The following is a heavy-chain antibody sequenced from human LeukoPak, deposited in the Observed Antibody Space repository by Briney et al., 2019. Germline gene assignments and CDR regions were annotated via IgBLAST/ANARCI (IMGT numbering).Heavy chain of an antibody. CDR2: ISDTGDT. V-gene: IGHV3-23*01. D-gene: IGHD5-18*01. CDR1: EFTFRSHA. J-gene: IGHJ4*02. Sequence: GGSLRLSCATSEFTFRSHAMNWVRQAPGKGLEWVSSISDTGDTYYADSVKGRFTISRDNSRNTLYLQMSSLRAEDTAIYYCAKTLFGFSYGKIDYWGQGTLVNVSS. CDR3: AKTLFGFSYGKIDY.